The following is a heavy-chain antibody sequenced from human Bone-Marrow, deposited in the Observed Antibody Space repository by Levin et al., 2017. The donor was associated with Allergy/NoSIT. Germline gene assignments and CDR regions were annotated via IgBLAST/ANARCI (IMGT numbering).Heavy chain of an antibody. J-gene: IGHJ3*02. CDR3: AGYYDKDDSDHGFDI. Sequence: PSQTLSLPCDVSCGSMSTARYFYNWIRQPAGKGLEWIGRIYINGGTGYNPSLKSRVTMSIDTSKNQFSLKLSSVTAADTAIYYCAGYYDKDDSDHGFDIWGQGTMVTVSS. D-gene: IGHD3-22*01. V-gene: IGHV4-61*02. CDR2: IYINGGT. CDR1: CGSMSTARYF.